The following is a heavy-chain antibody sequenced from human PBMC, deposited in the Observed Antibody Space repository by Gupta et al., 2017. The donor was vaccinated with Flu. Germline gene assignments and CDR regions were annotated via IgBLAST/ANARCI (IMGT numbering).Heavy chain of an antibody. CDR1: GYTFTAYS. J-gene: IGHJ5*02. D-gene: IGHD6-25*01. CDR2: INPHSRST. V-gene: IGHV1-2*06. Sequence: QAQLVQSETEVRKPGASVRVSSKASGYTFTAYSIHWVRHAPGQGLEWMGRINPHSRSTNYEQKFQGRVTMTMDTSISTANMDLNRLRSDDTAVYYGAREKLCSTASGYRWFDPRGQGALVTVSS. CDR3: AREKLCSTASGYRWFDP.